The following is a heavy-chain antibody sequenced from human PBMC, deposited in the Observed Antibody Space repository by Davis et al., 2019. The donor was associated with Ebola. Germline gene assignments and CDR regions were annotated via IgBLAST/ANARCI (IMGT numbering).Heavy chain of an antibody. J-gene: IGHJ4*02. CDR1: GYTLTSYY. CDR2: INPSGGST. CDR3: ARGYCTNVVCYELPVIDY. Sequence: AASVKVSCKASGYTLTSYYMHWVRQAPGQGLEWMGIINPSGGSTSYAQKFQGRVTMTRDTSTSTVYMELSSLRSEDTAVYYCARGYCTNVVCYELPVIDYWGQGTLVTVSS. V-gene: IGHV1-46*01. D-gene: IGHD2-8*01.